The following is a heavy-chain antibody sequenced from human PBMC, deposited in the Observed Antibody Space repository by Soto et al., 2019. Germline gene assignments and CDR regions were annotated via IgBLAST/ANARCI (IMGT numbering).Heavy chain of an antibody. J-gene: IGHJ4*01. CDR2: VYHSGRI. CDR3: ASLLYDSSRYYDFDD. CDR1: CYSISSGYY. Sequence: SETLSLTCAVSCYSISSGYYWGWIRQPPGKGLEWIGSVYHSGRIYHNPSLKRRVTLAVDTSKNEFSLNLNSVTAADTAVYYCASLLYDSSRYYDFDDWGQGTLATVS. V-gene: IGHV4-38-2*01. D-gene: IGHD3-22*01.